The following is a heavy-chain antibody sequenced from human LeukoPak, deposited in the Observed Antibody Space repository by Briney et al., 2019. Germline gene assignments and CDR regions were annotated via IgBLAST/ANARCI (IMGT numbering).Heavy chain of an antibody. J-gene: IGHJ5*02. Sequence: SETLSLTCAVSGGSISSGGYSWSRIRQPPGKGLEWIGYIYHSGSTYYNPSLKSRVTISVDRSKNQFSLKLSSVTAADTAVYYCARGAAMVPGWFDPWGQGTLVTVSS. D-gene: IGHD5-18*01. CDR3: ARGAAMVPGWFDP. CDR1: GGSISSGGYS. CDR2: IYHSGST. V-gene: IGHV4-30-2*01.